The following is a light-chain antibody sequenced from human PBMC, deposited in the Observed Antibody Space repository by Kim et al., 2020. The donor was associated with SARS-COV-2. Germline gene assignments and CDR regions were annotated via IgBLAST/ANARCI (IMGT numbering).Light chain of an antibody. V-gene: IGKV3-11*01. CDR2: DAF. Sequence: LSPGERATLSSRASQSVSSYLAWYQQRPGQAPRLLIYDAFNRAPGIPDRFSGSGSGTDFTLTISSLESEDFAVYYCQQRSNWPLTFGGGTKVDIK. CDR3: QQRSNWPLT. J-gene: IGKJ4*01. CDR1: QSVSSY.